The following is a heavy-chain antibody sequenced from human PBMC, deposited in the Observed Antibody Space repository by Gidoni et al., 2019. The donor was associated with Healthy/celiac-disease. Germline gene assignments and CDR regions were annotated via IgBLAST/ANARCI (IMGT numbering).Heavy chain of an antibody. CDR2: IRSNGGST. CDR3: ARDDVPPFGELFSYMDV. Sequence: EVQLVESGGGVVQPGGCRRLSGAASGFTFSSYAMHWGRQAPGKGLGYVSAIRSNGGSTYYANSVKGRFTISRDNSKNTLYLQMGSLRAEDMAVYYCARDDVPPFGELFSYMDVWGKGTTVTVSS. CDR1: GFTFSSYA. J-gene: IGHJ6*03. V-gene: IGHV3-64*01. D-gene: IGHD3-10*01.